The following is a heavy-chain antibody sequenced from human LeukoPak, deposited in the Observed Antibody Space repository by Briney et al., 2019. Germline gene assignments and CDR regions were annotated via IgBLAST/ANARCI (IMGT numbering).Heavy chain of an antibody. V-gene: IGHV4-39*01. D-gene: IGHD3-3*01. CDR3: ARGYDFWSGTYFDY. Sequence: SETLSLTCTVSGGSISSSSYCWGWIRQPPGKGLEWIGSIYYSGSTYYNPSLKSRVTISVDTSKNQFSLKLSSVTAADTAVYYCARGYDFWSGTYFDYWGQGTLVTVSS. CDR2: IYYSGST. J-gene: IGHJ4*02. CDR1: GGSISSSSYC.